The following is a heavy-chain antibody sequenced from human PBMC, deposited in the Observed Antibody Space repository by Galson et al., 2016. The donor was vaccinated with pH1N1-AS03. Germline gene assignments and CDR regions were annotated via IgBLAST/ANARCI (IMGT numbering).Heavy chain of an antibody. Sequence: SLRLSCAASGFNFKGYDMHWARQTPGKGLEWVALFSHDGTNKYYADSVKGRFIVSRDNSRNTLYLQMNSLRPEDTAVYYCANGWSSSGGGAWGQGTLVTVAS. D-gene: IGHD6-13*01. CDR2: FSHDGTNK. CDR1: GFNFKGYD. J-gene: IGHJ1*01. CDR3: ANGWSSSGGGA. V-gene: IGHV3-30*18.